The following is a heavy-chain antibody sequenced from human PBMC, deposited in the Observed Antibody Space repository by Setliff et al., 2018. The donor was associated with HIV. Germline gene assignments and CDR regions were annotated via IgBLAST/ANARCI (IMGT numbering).Heavy chain of an antibody. CDR1: GYTFVSYG. J-gene: IGHJ6*03. V-gene: IGHV1-18*01. Sequence: RASVKVSCKASGYTFVSYGVSWVRQAPGQGLEWLGWISAYNGDTNYVERLQGRVTMTTDTSTSIAYMELRSLRSDDTAVYYCARRTIDYYYMDVWGKGTTVTVSS. CDR2: ISAYNGDT. CDR3: ARRTIDYYYMDV.